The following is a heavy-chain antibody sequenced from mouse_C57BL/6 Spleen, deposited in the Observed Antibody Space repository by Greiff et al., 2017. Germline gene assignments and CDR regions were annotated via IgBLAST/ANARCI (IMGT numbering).Heavy chain of an antibody. J-gene: IGHJ1*03. V-gene: IGHV5-6*02. Sequence: DVMLVESGGDLVKPGGSLKLSCAASGFTFSSYGMSWVRQTPDKRLEWVATISSGGSYTYYPDSVQGRFTISRDNAKNTLYLQMSSLKSEDTARYYCARRVNAAYFDVWGTGTTVTVSS. CDR2: ISSGGSYT. CDR3: ARRVNAAYFDV. CDR1: GFTFSSYG.